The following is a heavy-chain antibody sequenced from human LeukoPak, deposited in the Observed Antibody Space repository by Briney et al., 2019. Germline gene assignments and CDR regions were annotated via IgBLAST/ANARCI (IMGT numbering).Heavy chain of an antibody. CDR2: ISGSGGST. J-gene: IGHJ4*02. V-gene: IGHV3-23*01. D-gene: IGHD5-18*01. CDR3: AKEYSYGGAFDY. CDR1: GFTFSSYA. Sequence: PGGSLRLSCAASGFTFSSYAMSWVRQAPGKGLEWVSAISGSGGSTYYADSVKGRFTISRDNSKNSLYLQMNSLRPEDTAVYYCAKEYSYGGAFDYWGQGTLVTVSS.